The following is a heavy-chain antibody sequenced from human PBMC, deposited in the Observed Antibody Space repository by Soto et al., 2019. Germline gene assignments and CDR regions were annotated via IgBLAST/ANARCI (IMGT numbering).Heavy chain of an antibody. CDR2: INPSGGGT. CDR1: GYTFTSYY. J-gene: IGHJ4*02. D-gene: IGHD2-2*01. CDR3: ARPVAKMGWYYFYY. V-gene: IGHV1-46*01. Sequence: ASVKVSCKASGYTFTSYYMHWVRQAPGQGLEWMGIINPSGGGTTYAQKFQGRVTMTRDTSTSTVYMDLSSLRSEDTAVYYCARPVAKMGWYYFYYLGQGTLVTVSS.